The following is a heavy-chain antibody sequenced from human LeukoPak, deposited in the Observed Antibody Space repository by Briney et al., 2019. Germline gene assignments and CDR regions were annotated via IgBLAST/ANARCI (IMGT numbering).Heavy chain of an antibody. CDR3: ARQGNIVVVPAAMPKGWFDP. D-gene: IGHD2-2*01. J-gene: IGHJ5*02. V-gene: IGHV4-39*01. CDR1: GGSICSGSYC. Sequence: SETLSLTCTVSGGSICSGSYCWGWIRQPPGKGLEWIGSIYYSGSTYYNPSLKSRVTISVDTSKNQFSLKLSSVTAADTAVYYCARQGNIVVVPAAMPKGWFDPWGQGTLVTVSS. CDR2: IYYSGST.